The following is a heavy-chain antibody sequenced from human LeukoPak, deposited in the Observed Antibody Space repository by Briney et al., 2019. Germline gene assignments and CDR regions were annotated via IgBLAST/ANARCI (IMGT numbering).Heavy chain of an antibody. CDR3: ARGGGLWFGELLSLRDAFDI. V-gene: IGHV1-18*01. J-gene: IGHJ3*02. D-gene: IGHD3-10*01. CDR2: ISAYNGNT. Sequence: ASVKVSCKASGYTFTSYGISWVRQAPGQGLEWMGWISAYNGNTNYAQKLQGRVTMTTDTSTSTAYMELRSLRSDDTAVYYCARGGGLWFGELLSLRDAFDIWGQGTMVTVSS. CDR1: GYTFTSYG.